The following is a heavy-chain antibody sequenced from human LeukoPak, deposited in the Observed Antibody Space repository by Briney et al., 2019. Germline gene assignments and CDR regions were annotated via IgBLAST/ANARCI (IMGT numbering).Heavy chain of an antibody. CDR2: INAYDSGT. Sequence: PGGPLTLFCTPWRLTLRSYWMHGVRQAREKALVGVAHINAYDSGTYYAASVKGRFAISRDNAKNALYLQMHRLTAEDTAVYYCVRGALRDCSYTSCSRGNWFDPWGQGTLVTVSS. J-gene: IGHJ5*02. V-gene: IGHV3-74*01. CDR3: VRGALRDCSYTSCSRGNWFDP. D-gene: IGHD2-2*01. CDR1: RLTLRSYW.